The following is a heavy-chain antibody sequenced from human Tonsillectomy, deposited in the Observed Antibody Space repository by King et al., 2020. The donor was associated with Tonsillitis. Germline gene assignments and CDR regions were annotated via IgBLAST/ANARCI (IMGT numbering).Heavy chain of an antibody. D-gene: IGHD1-26*01. V-gene: IGHV3-15*01. CDR2: SKSKTDGGTT. Sequence: EVQLVESGGGLVKPGGSLRLSCAASGFTFSNAWMSWVRQAPGKGLEWVGRSKSKTDGGTTDYAAPVKGRFTISRDDSKNTLYLQMNSLKTEDTAVYYCTTAGILSGSYVDYWGQGTLVTVSS. CDR3: TTAGILSGSYVDY. CDR1: GFTFSNAW. J-gene: IGHJ4*02.